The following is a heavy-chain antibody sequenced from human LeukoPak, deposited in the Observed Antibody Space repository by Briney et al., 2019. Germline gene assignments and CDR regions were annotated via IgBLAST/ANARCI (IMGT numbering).Heavy chain of an antibody. V-gene: IGHV4-59*01. D-gene: IGHD3-3*01. Sequence: SETLSLTCTVSGGSISSYYWSWIRQPPGKGLEWIGYIYYSGSTNYNPSLKSRVTISVDTSENQFSLKLSSVTAADTAVYYCARYYDFWSGFPYMDVWGKGTTVTVSS. J-gene: IGHJ6*03. CDR1: GGSISSYY. CDR2: IYYSGST. CDR3: ARYYDFWSGFPYMDV.